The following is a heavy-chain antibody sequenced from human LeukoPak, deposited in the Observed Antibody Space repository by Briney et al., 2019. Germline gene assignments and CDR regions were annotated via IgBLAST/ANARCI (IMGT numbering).Heavy chain of an antibody. CDR2: VYYSGTT. V-gene: IGHV4-39*07. CDR3: AAEDSSSPFDF. CDR1: GGSISSSGYY. Sequence: SETLSLTCSVSGGSISSSGYYWGWIRQPPGKGLEWIGSVYYSGTTYYNPSLKSRVIISVDTSKNQFSLRLSSVTAADTAIYYFAAEDSSSPFDFWGQGTPVSGSS. J-gene: IGHJ5*01. D-gene: IGHD6-13*01.